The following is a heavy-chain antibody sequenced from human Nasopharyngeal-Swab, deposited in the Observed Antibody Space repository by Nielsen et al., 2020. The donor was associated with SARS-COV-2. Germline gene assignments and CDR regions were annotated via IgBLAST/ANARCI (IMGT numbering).Heavy chain of an antibody. D-gene: IGHD3-22*01. CDR1: GFSVSSTY. V-gene: IGHV3-53*01. CDR3: ARGTYDYDSSGYYYWSIYFDY. J-gene: IGHJ4*02. Sequence: GGSLRLSCAASGFSVSSTYMSWVRQAPGKGLEWVSIIYSGSSAYYADSVKGRFTISRDDSKNTLYFQMNSVRAEDTAVYYCARGTYDYDSSGYYYWSIYFDYWGQGTLVTVSS. CDR2: IYSGSSA.